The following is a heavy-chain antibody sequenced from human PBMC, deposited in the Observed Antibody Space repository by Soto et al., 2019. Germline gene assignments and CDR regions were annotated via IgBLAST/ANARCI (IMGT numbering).Heavy chain of an antibody. CDR2: INPKSGGT. D-gene: IGHD2-2*01. CDR3: ARVSPIQLLGGDMGV. J-gene: IGHJ6*02. V-gene: IGHV1-2*04. CDR1: GYSFTDYH. Sequence: QVQLVQSGAEVKKPGASVKVSCKASGYSFTDYHIHWVRQAPGQGLEWLGRINPKSGGTSTAQKFQGWVTMTTDTSISTASMELTRLTSDDTAIYFCARVSPIQLLGGDMGVWGQGTTVTVSS.